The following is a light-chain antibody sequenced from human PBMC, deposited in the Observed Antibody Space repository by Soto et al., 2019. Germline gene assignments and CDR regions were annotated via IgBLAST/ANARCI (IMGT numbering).Light chain of an antibody. CDR3: QQYGSSHFIN. J-gene: IGKJ5*01. CDR2: GAS. Sequence: ENVLTHSPVTLSFSQVERGTLSSIGSQSVSSNFLAWYQQKPGQAPRLLIYGASNRATGIPDRFSGSGSGTDFTLTVRRLEPEDLAVYYCQQYGSSHFINVGQGKRLGIK. V-gene: IGKV3-20*01. CDR1: QSVSSNF.